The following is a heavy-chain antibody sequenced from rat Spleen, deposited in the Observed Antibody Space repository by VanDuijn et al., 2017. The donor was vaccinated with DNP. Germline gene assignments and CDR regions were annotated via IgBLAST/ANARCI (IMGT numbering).Heavy chain of an antibody. D-gene: IGHD3-8*01. Sequence: EVQLQESGPGLVKPSQSLSLTCSVTGYSITSNYWGWIRKFPGNKMEWMGYISYSGSTSYNPSLKSRISITRDTSKNQFFLQLNSVTTENTATYYCARGWYPYYYVMDAWGQGASVTVSS. CDR3: ARGWYPYYYVMDA. CDR2: ISYSGST. V-gene: IGHV3-1*01. CDR1: GYSITSNY. J-gene: IGHJ4*01.